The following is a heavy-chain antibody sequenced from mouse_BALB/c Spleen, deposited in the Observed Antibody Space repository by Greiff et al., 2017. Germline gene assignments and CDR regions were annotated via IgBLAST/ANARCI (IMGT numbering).Heavy chain of an antibody. J-gene: IGHJ2*01. CDR2: IDPANGNT. Sequence: EVQLQQSGAELVKPGASVKLSCTASGFNIKDTYMHWVKQRPEQGLEWIGRIDPANGNTKYDPKFQGKATITADTSSNTAYLQLSSLTSEDTAVYYCRGYTHFDYWGQGTTLTVSS. D-gene: IGHD1-3*01. V-gene: IGHV14-3*02. CDR1: GFNIKDTY. CDR3: RGYTHFDY.